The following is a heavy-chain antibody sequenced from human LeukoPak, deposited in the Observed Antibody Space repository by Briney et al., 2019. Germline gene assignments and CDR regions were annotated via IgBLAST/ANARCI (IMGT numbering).Heavy chain of an antibody. CDR1: GGSFSGYY. Sequence: PSETLSLTCAVYGGSFSGYYWSWIRQPPGKGLEWIGEINHSGSTYYNPSPKSRATISVDTSKNQFSLKLSSVTAADTAVYYCARLILAGKYFDYWGQGTLVTVSS. J-gene: IGHJ4*02. V-gene: IGHV4-34*01. CDR2: INHSGST. CDR3: ARLILAGKYFDY. D-gene: IGHD5-12*01.